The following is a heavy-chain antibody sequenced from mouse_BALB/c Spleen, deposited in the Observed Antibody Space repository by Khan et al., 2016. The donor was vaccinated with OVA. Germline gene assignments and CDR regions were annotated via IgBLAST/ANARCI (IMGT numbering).Heavy chain of an antibody. CDR1: GYNFTSYW. CDR3: ARRDDWGLWYFDY. J-gene: IGHJ2*01. V-gene: IGHV1-55*01. CDR2: IYPGSGST. D-gene: IGHD3-3*01. Sequence: QVQLQQPGAELVKPGTSVKLSCKASGYNFTSYWINWVKLRPGQGLEWIGNIYPGSGSTNYNEKFKSKATLTVDTSSSTADMQLSSLESEDSALYYCARRDDWGLWYFDYWGQGTTLTVSS.